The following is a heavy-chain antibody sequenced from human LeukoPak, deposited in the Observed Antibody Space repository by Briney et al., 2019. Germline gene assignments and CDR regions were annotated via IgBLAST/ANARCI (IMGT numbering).Heavy chain of an antibody. CDR2: ISSSSSYI. CDR1: GFTFSSYA. V-gene: IGHV3-21*01. D-gene: IGHD6-13*01. J-gene: IGHJ4*02. Sequence: GGSLRLSCAASGFTFSSYAMSWVRQAPGKGLEWVSSISSSSSYIYYADSVKGRFTISRDNAKNSVYLQVNSLRVEDTAVYYCAGGSSQTYYYFDYWGQGTLVTVSS. CDR3: AGGSSQTYYYFDY.